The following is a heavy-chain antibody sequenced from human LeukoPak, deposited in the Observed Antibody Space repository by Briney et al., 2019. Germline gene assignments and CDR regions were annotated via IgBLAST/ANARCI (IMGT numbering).Heavy chain of an antibody. CDR2: ISGDGGST. V-gene: IGHV3-43*02. Sequence: PGGSLRLSCTASGFTFDDYAMHWVRQAPGKGLEWVSLISGDGGSTYYADSVKGRFTISRNNSKNSLYLQMNSLRTEDTALYYCAKLGLTETPNYYYYYGMDVWGQGTTVTVSS. D-gene: IGHD4-17*01. CDR3: AKLGLTETPNYYYYYGMDV. J-gene: IGHJ6*02. CDR1: GFTFDDYA.